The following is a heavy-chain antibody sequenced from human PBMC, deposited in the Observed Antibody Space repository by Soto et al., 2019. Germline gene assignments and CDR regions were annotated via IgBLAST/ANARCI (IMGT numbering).Heavy chain of an antibody. CDR3: AKEGYCSGGSCYSSRWFDP. Sequence: GGSLRLSCAASGFTFSSYAMSWVRQAPGKGLEWVSAISGSGGSTYYADSVKGRFTISRDNSKKTLYLQMNSLRAEGTAVYYCAKEGYCSGGSCYSSRWFDPGGQGTLVTVSS. CDR1: GFTFSSYA. D-gene: IGHD2-15*01. CDR2: ISGSGGST. V-gene: IGHV3-23*01. J-gene: IGHJ5*02.